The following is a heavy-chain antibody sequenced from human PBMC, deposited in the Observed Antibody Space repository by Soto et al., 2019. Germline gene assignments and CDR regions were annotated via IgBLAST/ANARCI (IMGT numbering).Heavy chain of an antibody. D-gene: IGHD6-13*01. CDR1: GFSLSTTGGG. J-gene: IGHJ4*02. V-gene: IGHV2-5*01. Sequence: QITLKESGPTLVKPTQTLTLTCTFSGFSLSTTGGGVSWIRQPPGKALEWLALIYWHDDKRNSTSLKSRLTITKETSKNQVVLTMTNMDPVDTATYYCAHRGGAAVGLYYFDYWCQGALVTVSS. CDR2: IYWHDDK. CDR3: AHRGGAAVGLYYFDY.